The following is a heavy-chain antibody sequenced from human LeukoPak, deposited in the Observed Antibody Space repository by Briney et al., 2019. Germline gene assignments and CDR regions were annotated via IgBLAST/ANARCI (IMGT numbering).Heavy chain of an antibody. CDR2: IYYSGST. Sequence: SETLSLTCTVPGGSISSYYWSWIRQPPGKGLEWIGYIYYSGSTNYNPSLKSRVTISVDTSKNQFSLKLSSVTAADTAVYYCARDLGSSWSPYWYFDLWGRGTLVTVSS. CDR1: GGSISSYY. D-gene: IGHD6-13*01. V-gene: IGHV4-59*01. CDR3: ARDLGSSWSPYWYFDL. J-gene: IGHJ2*01.